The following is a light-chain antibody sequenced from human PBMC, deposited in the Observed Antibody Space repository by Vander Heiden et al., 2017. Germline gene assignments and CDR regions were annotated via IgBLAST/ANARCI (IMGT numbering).Light chain of an antibody. CDR2: GAS. CDR1: QSINNF. CDR3: QKYSGAPLT. J-gene: IGKJ1*01. Sequence: DIQMTQSPSSLSASVGDRVTITCRASQSINNFLAWYQQKPGKVPSLLIYGASTLRSGVPSRFSGSGSGTDFTLTISSLQPEDVATYYCQKYSGAPLTFGQGTKVEIK. V-gene: IGKV1-27*01.